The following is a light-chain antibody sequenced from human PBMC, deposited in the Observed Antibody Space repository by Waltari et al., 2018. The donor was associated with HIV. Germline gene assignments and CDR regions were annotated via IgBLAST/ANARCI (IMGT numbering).Light chain of an antibody. J-gene: IGLJ1*01. CDR1: SSDVGGYNY. Sequence: QSALTQTRSVSGSPGQSVTISCTGTSSDVGGYNYVSWYQQPPGKAPKLIIYDVTKRPSGVPDRFTGSKSGDTASLTMSGLQAEDEADYYCCSYAGSKTYVFGTGTKVTVL. V-gene: IGLV2-11*01. CDR2: DVT. CDR3: CSYAGSKTYV.